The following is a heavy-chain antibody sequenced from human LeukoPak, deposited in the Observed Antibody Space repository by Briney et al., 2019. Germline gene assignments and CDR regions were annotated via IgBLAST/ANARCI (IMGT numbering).Heavy chain of an antibody. CDR2: VYHNGTP. CDR3: ARAQILPFYDTLTAYASFDY. D-gene: IGHD3-9*01. Sequence: PSETLSLTCAVSVGSISSGNWWSWVRQSPGKGLEWIGEVYHNGTPNYNPSLKSRVTISADTFKNHFSLKLTSVTAADTAVYYCARAQILPFYDTLTAYASFDYWGQGTLVTVSS. J-gene: IGHJ4*02. V-gene: IGHV4-4*02. CDR1: VGSISSGNW.